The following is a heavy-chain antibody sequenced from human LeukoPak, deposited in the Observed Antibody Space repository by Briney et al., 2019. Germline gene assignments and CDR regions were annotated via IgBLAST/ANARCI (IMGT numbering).Heavy chain of an antibody. CDR2: MNPNSGNT. Sequence: ASVKVSCKASGYTFTSYDINWVRQATGQGLEWMGWMNPNSGNTGYAQKFQGRVTMTRNTSTSTAYMELSSLRSEDTAVYYCARGGRITIFGVVENWFDPWGQGTLVTVLS. D-gene: IGHD3-3*01. V-gene: IGHV1-8*01. CDR3: ARGGRITIFGVVENWFDP. J-gene: IGHJ5*02. CDR1: GYTFTSYD.